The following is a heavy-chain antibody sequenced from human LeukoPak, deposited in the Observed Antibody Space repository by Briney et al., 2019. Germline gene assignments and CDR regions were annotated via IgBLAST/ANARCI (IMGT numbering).Heavy chain of an antibody. V-gene: IGHV4-38-2*02. J-gene: IGHJ5*02. CDR2: IYHSGST. Sequence: SETLSLTRTVSGYSISSGYYWGWIRQPPGKGLEWIGSIYHSGSTYYNPSLKSRVTISADTSKNQFSLKLSSVTAADTAVYYCAGQRITMVRGVIRGNWFDPWGQGTLVTVSS. CDR1: GYSISSGYY. CDR3: AGQRITMVRGVIRGNWFDP. D-gene: IGHD3-10*01.